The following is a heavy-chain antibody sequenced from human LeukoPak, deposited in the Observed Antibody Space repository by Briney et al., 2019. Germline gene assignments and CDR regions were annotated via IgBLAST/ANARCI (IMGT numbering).Heavy chain of an antibody. Sequence: PGGSLRLSCAASGFTFSSYCMHWVRQAPGKGLEWVAVISYDGSNKYYADSVKGRFTISRDNSKNTLYLQMNSLRAEDTAVYYCAKDYRYSSSWLWGPFDYWGQGTLVTVSS. V-gene: IGHV3-30*18. CDR1: GFTFSSYC. CDR3: AKDYRYSSSWLWGPFDY. CDR2: ISYDGSNK. J-gene: IGHJ4*02. D-gene: IGHD6-13*01.